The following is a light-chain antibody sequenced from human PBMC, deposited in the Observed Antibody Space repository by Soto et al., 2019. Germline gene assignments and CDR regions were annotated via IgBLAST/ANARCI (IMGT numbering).Light chain of an antibody. Sequence: QSALTQPASVSGSPGQSITISCTGTSSDVGGYNYVSWYQQHPGKAPKLMIFDVSDRPSGVSNRCSGSKSGNTASLTISGLQAEDEADYYFSSYTSSSTLVFGGGTKVTVL. CDR3: SSYTSSSTLV. CDR2: DVS. CDR1: SSDVGGYNY. V-gene: IGLV2-14*03. J-gene: IGLJ2*01.